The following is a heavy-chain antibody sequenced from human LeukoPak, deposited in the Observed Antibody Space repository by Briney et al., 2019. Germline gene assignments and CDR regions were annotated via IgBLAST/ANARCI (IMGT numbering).Heavy chain of an antibody. CDR3: ARDWSFTEYYYDSSGYYDYYGMDV. CDR1: GFTFSSYW. CDR2: IKQDGSEK. V-gene: IGHV3-7*01. J-gene: IGHJ6*02. Sequence: AGGSLRFSCAASGFTFSSYWMSWVRQAPGKGLEWVANIKQDGSEKYYVDSVKGRFTISRGNAKNSLYLQMNSLRAEDTVVYYCARDWSFTEYYYDSSGYYDYYGMDVWGQGTTVTVSS. D-gene: IGHD3-22*01.